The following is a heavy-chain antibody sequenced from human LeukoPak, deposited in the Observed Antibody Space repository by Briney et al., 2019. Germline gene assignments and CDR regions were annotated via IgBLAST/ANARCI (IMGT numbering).Heavy chain of an antibody. CDR3: TRSGLTGMRKYARADYYYYGLDV. V-gene: IGHV4-34*01. CDR1: GGSFSGYH. Sequence: SETLSLTCAVYGGSFSGYHWSWLRQVPGQGLEGIGEINYSDSTTNYNLSVKSRLTILADTSNNQLSLSLSSVTVADTAVYYCTRSGLTGMRKYARADYYYYGLDVWGQGTAVTVSS. J-gene: IGHJ6*02. CDR2: INYSDST. D-gene: IGHD1-14*01.